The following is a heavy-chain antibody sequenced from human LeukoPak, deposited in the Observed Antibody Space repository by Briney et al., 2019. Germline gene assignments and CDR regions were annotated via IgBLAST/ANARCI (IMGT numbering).Heavy chain of an antibody. J-gene: IGHJ4*02. D-gene: IGHD6-19*01. V-gene: IGHV4-34*01. CDR1: GGSFSGYY. CDR3: ARGGAAVAGPPTVY. Sequence: SETLSLTCAVYGGSFSGYYWSWIRHPPGKGLEWIGEINHSGSTNYNPSLKSRVTISVDTSKNQFSLKLSSVTAADTAVYYCARGGAAVAGPPTVYWGQGTLVTVAS. CDR2: INHSGST.